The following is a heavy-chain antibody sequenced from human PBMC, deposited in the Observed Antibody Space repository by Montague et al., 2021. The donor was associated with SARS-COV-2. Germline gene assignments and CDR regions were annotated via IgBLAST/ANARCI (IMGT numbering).Heavy chain of an antibody. D-gene: IGHD6-25*01. CDR3: ARLLRWGLIATEYYFDY. CDR1: GGSISSSSYY. Sequence: TLSLTCTVSGGSISSSSYYWSWIRQPAGKGLEWIGRIYTSGSTNYNPSLKSRVTISVDTSKNQFSLRLSSVTAADTAVYYCARLLRWGLIATEYYFDYWGQGTTVTVSS. CDR2: IYTSGST. V-gene: IGHV4-61*02. J-gene: IGHJ4*03.